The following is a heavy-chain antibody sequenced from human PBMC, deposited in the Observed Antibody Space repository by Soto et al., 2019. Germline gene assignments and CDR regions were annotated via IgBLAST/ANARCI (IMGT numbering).Heavy chain of an antibody. Sequence: GGSLRLSCAASGFTFSSYAMHWVRQAPGKGLEWVAVISYDGSNKYYADSVKGRFTISRDNSKNTLYLQMNSLRAEDTAVYYCARSSPSADLPYYYGMDVWGQGTTVTVSS. CDR1: GFTFSSYA. CDR2: ISYDGSNK. CDR3: ARSSPSADLPYYYGMDV. J-gene: IGHJ6*02. V-gene: IGHV3-30-3*01.